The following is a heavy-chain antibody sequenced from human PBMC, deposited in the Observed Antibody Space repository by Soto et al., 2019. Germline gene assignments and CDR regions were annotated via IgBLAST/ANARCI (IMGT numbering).Heavy chain of an antibody. D-gene: IGHD5-12*01. J-gene: IGHJ4*02. CDR3: ARDFGYNIAW. CDR1: GYIFDNHG. CDR2: IYTKGGVI. Sequence: QVQLVQSESEAQKPGASVKVSCKASGYIFDNHGISWVRQAPGQGLEWLGWIYTKGGVIIFGQKFQGRVTLTTDTATSTVYMELRSLRFDDSAVYFCARDFGYNIAWWGQGTLLTVSS. V-gene: IGHV1-18*01.